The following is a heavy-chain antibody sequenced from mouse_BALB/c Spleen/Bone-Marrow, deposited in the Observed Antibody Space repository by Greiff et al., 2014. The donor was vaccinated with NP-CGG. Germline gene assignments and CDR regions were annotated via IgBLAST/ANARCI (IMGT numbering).Heavy chain of an antibody. Sequence: EVQGVESGGGLVQPGGSLKLSCVASGFTFSSYGMSWVHQTPDKRLELVATINNNGGSTYYPDSVKGQFTISRDNAKNTLYLQTSSLRSEDTAMYYCARVYGWYFDVWGAGTTVTVSS. D-gene: IGHD1-1*01. J-gene: IGHJ1*01. V-gene: IGHV5-6-3*01. CDR1: GFTFSSYG. CDR2: INNNGGST. CDR3: ARVYGWYFDV.